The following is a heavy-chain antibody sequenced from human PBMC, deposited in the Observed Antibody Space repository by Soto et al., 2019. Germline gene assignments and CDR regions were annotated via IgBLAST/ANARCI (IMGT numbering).Heavy chain of an antibody. CDR2: SYWDDDN. Sequence: QITLKESGPTLVKPTQTLTLTCTFSGFSLSSPAVGVNWIRQSPGTALEWLALSYWDDDNQYSPSLKSRLTITQDTSKNQVVLTLTTMDPVDTATYYCAHGSGWLSDYWGQGTLVTVSS. J-gene: IGHJ4*02. CDR1: GFSLSSPAVG. V-gene: IGHV2-5*02. CDR3: AHGSGWLSDY. D-gene: IGHD6-19*01.